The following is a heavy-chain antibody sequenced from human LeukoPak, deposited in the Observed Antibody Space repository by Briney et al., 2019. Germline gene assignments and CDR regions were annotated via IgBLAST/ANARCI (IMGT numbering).Heavy chain of an antibody. CDR3: VRDKGGRSGAIYYDAFDV. V-gene: IGHV3-7*01. Sequence: QPGGSLRLSCAASGFTFNTYWMIWVRKAPGKGLEWVANIDQGGSTKSYVDSLKGRFTISRDNAKNSLYLQMNSLRAEDTAVYYCVRDKGGRSGAIYYDAFDVWGQGTMVTVSS. CDR1: GFTFNTYW. D-gene: IGHD1-26*01. J-gene: IGHJ3*01. CDR2: IDQGGSTK.